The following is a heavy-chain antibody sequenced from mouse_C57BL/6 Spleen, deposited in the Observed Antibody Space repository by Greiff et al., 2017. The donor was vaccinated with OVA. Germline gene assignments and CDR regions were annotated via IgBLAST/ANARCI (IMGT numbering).Heavy chain of an antibody. CDR1: GYTFTDYE. V-gene: IGHV1-15*01. CDR3: TSGGYDYGFAY. CDR2: IDPETGGT. Sequence: QVQLKQSGAELVRPGASVTLSCKASGYTFTDYEMHWVKQTPVHGLEWIGAIDPETGGTAYNQKFKGKAILTADKSSSTAYMELRSLTSEDSAVYYCTSGGYDYGFAYWGQGTLVTVSA. D-gene: IGHD2-4*01. J-gene: IGHJ3*01.